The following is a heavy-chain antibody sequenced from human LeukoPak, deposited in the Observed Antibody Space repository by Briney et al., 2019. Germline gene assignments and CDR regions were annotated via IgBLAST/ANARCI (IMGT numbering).Heavy chain of an antibody. J-gene: IGHJ6*03. D-gene: IGHD2-2*01. CDR3: ASQSTVKYQLLSSYYYYMDV. V-gene: IGHV1-2*02. CDR2: INTNSGGT. CDR1: GYTLTRYG. Sequence: ASETVSCKASGYTLTRYGLCWVRQAPGHGLEWIGEINTNSGGTNYAQKFQRRFTMSRNTSISTAHIALPRPRSHDTPAYYCASQSTVKYQLLSSYYYYMDVWGKGTTVTISS.